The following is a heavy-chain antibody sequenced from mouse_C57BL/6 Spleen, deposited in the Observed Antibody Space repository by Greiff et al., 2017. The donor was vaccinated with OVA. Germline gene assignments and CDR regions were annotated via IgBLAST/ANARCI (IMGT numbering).Heavy chain of an antibody. CDR3: ARVGDYYGSSWYFDV. D-gene: IGHD1-1*01. V-gene: IGHV5-4*03. CDR2: ISDGGSYT. CDR1: GFTFSSYA. Sequence: EVMLVESGGGLVKPGGSLKLSCAASGFTFSSYAMSWVRQTPEKRLEWVATISDGGSYTYYPDNVKGRFTISRDNAKNNLYLQMSHLKSEDTAMYYCARVGDYYGSSWYFDVWGTGTTVTVAS. J-gene: IGHJ1*03.